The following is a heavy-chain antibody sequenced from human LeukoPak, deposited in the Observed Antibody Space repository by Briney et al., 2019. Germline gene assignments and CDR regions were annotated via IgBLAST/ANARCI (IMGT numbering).Heavy chain of an antibody. Sequence: ASVHVSCKASGYTFIDYYIQWVRQAPGQGLEWMGTINPRGGSTRHAQRFQGRVTMTRDTSTSTLYMELMSLTSADTAAYYCARKFGGSGYYFDYWGQGTLVTVSS. CDR2: INPRGGST. V-gene: IGHV1-46*01. J-gene: IGHJ4*02. D-gene: IGHD2-15*01. CDR1: GYTFIDYY. CDR3: ARKFGGSGYYFDY.